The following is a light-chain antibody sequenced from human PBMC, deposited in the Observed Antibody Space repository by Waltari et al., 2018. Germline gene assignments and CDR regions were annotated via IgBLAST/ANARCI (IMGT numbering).Light chain of an antibody. CDR1: QSVSRK. CDR2: DAS. Sequence: ETLMTQSPATLSVSPGERATLSCRASQSVSRKLALYQQKPGQAPRLLIFDASIRATGTPARFSGSGSGTEFTLTISSLQSEDFAVYYCQQYNDWPPELTFGGGTKVEIK. V-gene: IGKV3-15*01. J-gene: IGKJ4*01. CDR3: QQYNDWPPELT.